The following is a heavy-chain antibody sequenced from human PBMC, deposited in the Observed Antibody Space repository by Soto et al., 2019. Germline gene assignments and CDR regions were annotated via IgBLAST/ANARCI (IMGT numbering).Heavy chain of an antibody. Sequence: ASVKVSCKASGYTFTSYGISWVRQAPGQGLEWMGWISAYNGNTNYAQKLQGRVTMTTDTSTSTAYMELRSLRSDDTAVYYCARDVIRITIFGSFRPNAFDIWGQGTMVTVSS. V-gene: IGHV1-18*01. CDR1: GYTFTSYG. CDR3: ARDVIRITIFGSFRPNAFDI. CDR2: ISAYNGNT. D-gene: IGHD3-3*01. J-gene: IGHJ3*02.